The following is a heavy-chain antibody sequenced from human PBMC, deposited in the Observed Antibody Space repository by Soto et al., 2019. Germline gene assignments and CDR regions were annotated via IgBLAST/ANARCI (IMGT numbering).Heavy chain of an antibody. Sequence: SETLPLTCTVSGGSISSNRYHWGRLRLPKGKGLEWIGSIYYSGSTYYNPSLKSRVTISVDTSKNQFSLKLSSVTAADTAVYYCVRLIGNSWLDSWGQGTLVTVS. V-gene: IGHV4-39*01. CDR3: VRLIGNSWLDS. CDR2: IYYSGST. CDR1: GGSISSNRYH. J-gene: IGHJ5*01.